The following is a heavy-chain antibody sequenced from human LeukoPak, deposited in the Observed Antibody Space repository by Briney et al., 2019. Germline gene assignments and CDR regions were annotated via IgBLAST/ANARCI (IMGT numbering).Heavy chain of an antibody. CDR1: GFTFSSYG. V-gene: IGHV3-30*18. J-gene: IGHJ4*02. D-gene: IGHD1-26*01. CDR3: AKDPVGAGYFDY. Sequence: PGGSLRLSCAASGFTFSSYGMHWVRQAPGKGLEWVAVISYDGSNKYYADSVKGRFTISRDNSKNTLYLQMNSLRAEDTVVYYCAKDPVGAGYFDYWGQGTLVTVSS. CDR2: ISYDGSNK.